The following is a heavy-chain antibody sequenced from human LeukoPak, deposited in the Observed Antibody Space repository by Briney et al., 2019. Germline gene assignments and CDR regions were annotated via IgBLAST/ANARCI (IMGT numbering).Heavy chain of an antibody. CDR2: IYHSGST. D-gene: IGHD3-3*01. CDR3: AREGGDFWSGYYTIFDY. J-gene: IGHJ4*02. Sequence: TSGTLSLTCAVSGVSISSSNWWSWVRQPPGKGLEWIGEIYHSGSTNYNPSLKSRVTISVDKSKNQFSLKLSSVTAADTAVYYCAREGGDFWSGYYTIFDYWGQGTLVTVSS. V-gene: IGHV4-4*02. CDR1: GVSISSSNW.